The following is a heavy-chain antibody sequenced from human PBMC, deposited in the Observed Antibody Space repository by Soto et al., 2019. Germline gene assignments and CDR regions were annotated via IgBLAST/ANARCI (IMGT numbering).Heavy chain of an antibody. Sequence: PSEPLSLTCAVYGGSFSGYYLGWIRQPPGKGLEWIGEINHSGSTNYNPSLKSRVTISVDTSKNQFSLKLSSVTAADTAVYYCARVHRRYCSSTSCYRGADYWGQGTPVTVSS. CDR1: GGSFSGYY. D-gene: IGHD2-2*01. CDR2: INHSGST. J-gene: IGHJ4*02. V-gene: IGHV4-34*01. CDR3: ARVHRRYCSSTSCYRGADY.